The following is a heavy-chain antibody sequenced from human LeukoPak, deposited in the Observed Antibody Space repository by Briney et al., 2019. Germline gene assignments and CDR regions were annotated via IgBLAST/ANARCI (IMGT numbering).Heavy chain of an antibody. Sequence: GGSLRLSCAASGFTFSNYWMHWVRQAPGKGLVWVSRINSDGTSTSYADSVKGRFTISRDNAKNTLYLQMNSLRAEDTAVYYCAKGGTRHMDVWGKGTTATVSS. V-gene: IGHV3-74*01. D-gene: IGHD1-1*01. CDR1: GFTFSNYW. CDR2: INSDGTST. J-gene: IGHJ6*03. CDR3: AKGGTRHMDV.